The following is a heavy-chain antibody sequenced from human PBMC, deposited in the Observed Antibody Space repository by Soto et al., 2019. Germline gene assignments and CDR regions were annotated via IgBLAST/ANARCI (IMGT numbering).Heavy chain of an antibody. CDR1: GFTFSSYA. CDR2: ISGSGGST. CDR3: ALERLKGYYDILTGYYGADAFDI. D-gene: IGHD3-9*01. Sequence: PGGSLRLSCAASGFTFSSYAMSWVRQAPGKGLEWVSAISGSGGSTYYADSVKGRFTISRDNSKNTLYLQMNSLRAEDTAVYYCALERLKGYYDILTGYYGADAFDIWGQGTMVTVSS. J-gene: IGHJ3*02. V-gene: IGHV3-23*01.